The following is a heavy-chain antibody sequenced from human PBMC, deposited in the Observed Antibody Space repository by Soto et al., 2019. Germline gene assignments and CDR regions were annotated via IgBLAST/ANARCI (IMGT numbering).Heavy chain of an antibody. J-gene: IGHJ3*02. Sequence: EVQLVESGGGVVRPGGSLRLSCEASGFTFDDYGMSWVRQAPGKGLEWVSGINWNGGSTGYADSVKGRFTISRDNAKNSLYLQMNSLRAEDTALYHCAREGRDCSGGSCYRAFDIWGQGTMVTVSS. CDR2: INWNGGST. D-gene: IGHD2-15*01. V-gene: IGHV3-20*01. CDR1: GFTFDDYG. CDR3: AREGRDCSGGSCYRAFDI.